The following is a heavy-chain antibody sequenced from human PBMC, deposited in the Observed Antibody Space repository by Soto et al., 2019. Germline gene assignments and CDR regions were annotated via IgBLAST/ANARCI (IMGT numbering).Heavy chain of an antibody. J-gene: IGHJ4*02. D-gene: IGHD5-18*01. CDR3: ARDYNTAMVNYFDY. V-gene: IGHV4-31*03. CDR2: IYYSGST. Sequence: SETLSLTCTVSGGSISSGGYYWTWIRQHPQKGLEWIGHIYYSGSTYYNPSLKSRVTISVDTSKNQFSLKLSSVAAADTAVYYCARDYNTAMVNYFDYWGQGTLVTVSS. CDR1: GGSISSGGYY.